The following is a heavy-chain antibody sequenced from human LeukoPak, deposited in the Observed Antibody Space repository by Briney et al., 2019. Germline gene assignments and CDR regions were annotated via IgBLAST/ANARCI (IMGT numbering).Heavy chain of an antibody. Sequence: SETLSLTCTVSGGSISSSSYYWGWIRQPPGKGLEWIGSIYYSGSTYYNPSLKGRVTISVDTSKNQFSLRLSSVTAADTAVYYCARGRDSRGYQFKGFDYWGQGTLVTVSS. CDR1: GGSISSSSYY. J-gene: IGHJ4*02. D-gene: IGHD3-22*01. CDR3: ARGRDSRGYQFKGFDY. V-gene: IGHV4-39*07. CDR2: IYYSGST.